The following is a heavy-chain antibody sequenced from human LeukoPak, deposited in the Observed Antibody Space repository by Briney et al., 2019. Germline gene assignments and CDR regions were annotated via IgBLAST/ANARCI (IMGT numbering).Heavy chain of an antibody. CDR2: IYPGESDT. CDR1: GYSFTTYW. CDR3: ARRSGGSEFFEE. J-gene: IGHJ1*01. D-gene: IGHD3-16*01. Sequence: GESLKISWKGSGYSFTTYWIGWVRQLPGKGLEWMGTIYPGESDTRYSPSFQGQVTISAGKSSAYLQWSSLKASDSGMYYCARRSGGSEFFEEWGQGTLVSVSS. V-gene: IGHV5-51*01.